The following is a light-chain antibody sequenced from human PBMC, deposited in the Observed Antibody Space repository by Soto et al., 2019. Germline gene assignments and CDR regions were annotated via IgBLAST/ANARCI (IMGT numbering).Light chain of an antibody. Sequence: DVVMTQTPLSLSVAPGQPASISCKSRQSLLHITGETFLFWYLQKPGQSPQILIYEVSTRVSGVPDRFSGSGSGTDFTLEVSRVETDDVCIYYCMQSTQLPPTFGQGTRLEIK. CDR3: MQSTQLPPT. J-gene: IGKJ5*01. CDR1: QSLLHITGETF. V-gene: IGKV2D-29*02. CDR2: EVS.